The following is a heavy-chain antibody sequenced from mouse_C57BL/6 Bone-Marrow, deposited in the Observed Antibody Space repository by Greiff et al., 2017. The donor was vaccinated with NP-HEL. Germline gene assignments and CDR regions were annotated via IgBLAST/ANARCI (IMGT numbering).Heavy chain of an antibody. D-gene: IGHD2-2*01. Sequence: EVKLVESGGGLVQPKGSLKLSCAASGFSFNTYAMNWVRQAPGKGLEWVARIRSKSNNYATYYADSVKDRFTISRDDSESMLYLQMNNLKTEDTAMYYCVRGYDGFDYWGQGTTLTVSS. J-gene: IGHJ2*01. CDR1: GFSFNTYA. CDR3: VRGYDGFDY. CDR2: IRSKSNNYAT. V-gene: IGHV10-1*01.